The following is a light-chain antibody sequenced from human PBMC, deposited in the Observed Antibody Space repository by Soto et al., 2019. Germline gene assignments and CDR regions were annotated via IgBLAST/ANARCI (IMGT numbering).Light chain of an antibody. V-gene: IGLV2-14*03. CDR2: DVS. Sequence: QSALTQPASVSGSPVQSITISCTGTSSDVGGYNYVSWYQHHPGKAPKLMLYDVSNRPSGVSNRVSGSKSGNTASLTISGLQAEDEADYYCSSYTSSSTLGLGGGTKLTVL. CDR3: SSYTSSSTLG. CDR1: SSDVGGYNY. J-gene: IGLJ2*01.